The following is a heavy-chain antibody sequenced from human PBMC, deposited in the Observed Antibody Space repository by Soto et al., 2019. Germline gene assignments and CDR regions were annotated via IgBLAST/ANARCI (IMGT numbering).Heavy chain of an antibody. V-gene: IGHV1-69*06. CDR3: ARDRIGDTMIVVTMGHAFDI. Sequence: ASVKVSCKASGGTFSSYAISWVRQAPGQGLEWMGGIIPIFGTANYAQKFQGRVTITADKSTSTAYMELSSLRSEDTAVYYCARDRIGDTMIVVTMGHAFDIWGQGTMVTVTS. J-gene: IGHJ3*02. CDR2: IIPIFGTA. D-gene: IGHD3-22*01. CDR1: GGTFSSYA.